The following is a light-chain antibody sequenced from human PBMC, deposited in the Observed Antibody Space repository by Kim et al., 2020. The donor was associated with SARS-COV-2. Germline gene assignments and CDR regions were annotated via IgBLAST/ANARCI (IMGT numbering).Light chain of an antibody. V-gene: IGLV3-19*01. CDR3: NSRDSNENVF. CDR2: GKN. J-gene: IGLJ2*01. CDR1: SLRSYY. Sequence: VALGQTVRITCQGDSLRSYYSTWYQQKPGQAPILVIYGKNNRPSGIPDRFSGSSSGNTASLTITGTQAGDEADYYCNSRDSNENVFFGGGTQLTV.